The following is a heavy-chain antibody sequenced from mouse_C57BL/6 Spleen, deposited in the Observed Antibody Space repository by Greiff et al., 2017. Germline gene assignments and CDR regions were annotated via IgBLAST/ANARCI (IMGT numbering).Heavy chain of an antibody. CDR3: ASGKGLLVAIFDY. D-gene: IGHD2-3*01. Sequence: EVQGVESGGGLVKPGGSLKLSCAASGFTFSDYGMHWVRQAPEKGLEWVAYISSGSSTIYYADTVKGRFTISRDNAKNTLYLQMTSLRSEDTAMYYCASGKGLLVAIFDYWCQGTTLTVSS. CDR1: GFTFSDYG. CDR2: ISSGSSTI. V-gene: IGHV5-17*01. J-gene: IGHJ2*01.